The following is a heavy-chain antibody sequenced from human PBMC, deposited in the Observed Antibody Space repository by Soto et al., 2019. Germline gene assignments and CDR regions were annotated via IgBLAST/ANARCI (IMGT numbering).Heavy chain of an antibody. V-gene: IGHV3-7*01. CDR2: IKQDGSEK. Sequence: EVQLVESGGGLVQPGGSLRLSCAAYGFTFSSYWMSWVRQAPGKGLEWVANIKQDGSEKYYVDSVKGRFTISRDNAKNSLYLQMNSLRAEDTAVYYCARWGHYDFWSGYYRFDYWGQGTLVTVSS. J-gene: IGHJ4*02. CDR1: GFTFSSYW. D-gene: IGHD3-3*01. CDR3: ARWGHYDFWSGYYRFDY.